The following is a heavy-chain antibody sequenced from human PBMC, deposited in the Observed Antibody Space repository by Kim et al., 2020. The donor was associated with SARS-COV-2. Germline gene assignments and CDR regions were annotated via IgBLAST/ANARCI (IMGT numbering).Heavy chain of an antibody. D-gene: IGHD3-9*01. CDR3: ARVSFEDPNAFDI. V-gene: IGHV1-3*01. J-gene: IGHJ3*02. Sequence: YSQKFQGRVTITRDTSASTAYMELSSLRSEDTAVYYCARVSFEDPNAFDIWGQGTMVTVSS.